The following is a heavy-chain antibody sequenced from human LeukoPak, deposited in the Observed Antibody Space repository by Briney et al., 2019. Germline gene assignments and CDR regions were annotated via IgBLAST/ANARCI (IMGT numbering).Heavy chain of an antibody. Sequence: SQTLSLTCTVSGGSISSGGYYWSWIRQHPGKGLEWIGYIYYSGSTYYNPSLKSRVTISVDTSKNQFSLKLSSVTAADTAVYYCARYLYPSIDYSNYGYRYYYYYGMDVWGQGTTVTVSS. CDR1: GGSISSGGYY. J-gene: IGHJ6*02. CDR3: ARYLYPSIDYSNYGYRYYYYYGMDV. CDR2: IYYSGST. V-gene: IGHV4-31*03. D-gene: IGHD4-11*01.